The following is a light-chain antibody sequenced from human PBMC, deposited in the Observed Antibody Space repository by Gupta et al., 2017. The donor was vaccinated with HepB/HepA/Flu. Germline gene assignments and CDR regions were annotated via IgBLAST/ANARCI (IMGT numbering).Light chain of an antibody. CDR2: DVS. J-gene: IGLJ2*01. CDR1: SSDVGGYNY. Sequence: QSALTQPASVSGSPGQSITISCPGTSSDVGGYNYVSWYQQHPDKAPKLMIYDVSHRPSGVSNRFAGSKAGKTASLTISGLQAEDEADYCCSSYTSSSSVVFGGGTKLTVL. V-gene: IGLV2-14*03. CDR3: SSYTSSSSVV.